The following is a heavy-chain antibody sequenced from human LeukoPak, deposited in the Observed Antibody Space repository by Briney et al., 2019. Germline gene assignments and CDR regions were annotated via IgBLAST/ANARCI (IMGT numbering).Heavy chain of an antibody. D-gene: IGHD3-10*01. CDR2: IRYDGSNK. V-gene: IGHV3-30*02. Sequence: PGGSLRLSCAASGFTFSSYAMSWVRQAPGKGLEWVAFIRYDGSNKYYADPVKGRFTISRDNSKNTLYLQMNSLRAEDTAVYYCAKAYYYGSGSFFDYWGQGTLVTVSS. CDR1: GFTFSSYA. CDR3: AKAYYYGSGSFFDY. J-gene: IGHJ4*02.